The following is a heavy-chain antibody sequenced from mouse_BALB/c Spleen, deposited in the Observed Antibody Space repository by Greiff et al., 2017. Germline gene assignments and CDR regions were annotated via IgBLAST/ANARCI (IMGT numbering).Heavy chain of an antibody. V-gene: IGHV10-1*02. CDR1: GFTFNTYA. J-gene: IGHJ3*01. D-gene: IGHD1-1*01. Sequence: EVKLVESGGGLVQPKGSLKLSCAASGFTFNTYAMNWVRQAPGKGLEWVARIRSKSNNYATYYADSVKDRFTISRADSQSMLYLQMNNLKTEDTAMDYCVRDYYGSGGFAYWGQGTLVTVSA. CDR2: IRSKSNNYAT. CDR3: VRDYYGSGGFAY.